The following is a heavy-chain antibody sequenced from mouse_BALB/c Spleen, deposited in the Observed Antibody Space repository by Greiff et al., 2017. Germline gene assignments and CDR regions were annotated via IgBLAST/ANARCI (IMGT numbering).Heavy chain of an antibody. CDR2: ISSGGST. CDR3: ARGFLYDGYYVCAMDY. CDR1: GFTFSSYA. D-gene: IGHD2-3*01. J-gene: IGHJ4*01. Sequence: DVMLVESGGGLVKPGGSLKLSCAASGFTFSSYAMSWVRQTPEKRLEWVASISSGGSTYYPDSVKGRFTISRDNARNILYLQMSSLRSEDTAMYYCARGFLYDGYYVCAMDYWGQGTSVTVSS. V-gene: IGHV5-6-5*01.